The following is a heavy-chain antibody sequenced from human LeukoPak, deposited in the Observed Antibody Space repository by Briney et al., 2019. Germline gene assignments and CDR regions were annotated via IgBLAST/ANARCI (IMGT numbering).Heavy chain of an antibody. V-gene: IGHV1-2*02. CDR2: ISTTSGGT. D-gene: IGHD1-1*01. J-gene: IGHJ4*02. CDR3: AQIMRDDKEYNGIFDY. CDR1: GYTFKGYY. Sequence: ASVKVSCKASGYTFKGYYMHWVRQAPGQGFEWMGWISTTSGGTKSAQDFEGRVQMTRGRANSTAYMELSTLRSDDTGVYSCAQIMRDDKEYNGIFDYWGQGTLVTVSS.